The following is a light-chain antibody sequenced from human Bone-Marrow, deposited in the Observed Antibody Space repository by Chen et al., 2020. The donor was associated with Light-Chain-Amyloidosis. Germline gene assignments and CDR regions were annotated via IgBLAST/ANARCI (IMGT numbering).Light chain of an antibody. J-gene: IGLJ2*01. CDR3: QSADSSGTDEVI. Sequence: SYELTQPPSASVFPGQTARITCSGDDLPTKYAYWYQQKPGQAPVLVIHRDAERPSGISERFSGSSSGTTATLTISGVQAEDEADYHCQSADSSGTDEVIFGGGTKLTVL. CDR2: RDA. V-gene: IGLV3-25*03. CDR1: DLPTKY.